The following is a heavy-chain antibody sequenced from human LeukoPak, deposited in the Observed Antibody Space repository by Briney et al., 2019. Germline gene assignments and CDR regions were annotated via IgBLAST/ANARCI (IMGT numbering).Heavy chain of an antibody. Sequence: GGSLRLSCAASGFTFSSYAMSWVRLAPGKRLEWVSTISGSGDTTYYADSVRGRFTISRDNSKNTLYLQMNSLRAENTAVYYCARTPQKYCSSTTCYPGYWGQGTLVTVPS. CDR1: GFTFSSYA. D-gene: IGHD2-2*01. V-gene: IGHV3-23*01. CDR3: ARTPQKYCSSTTCYPGY. J-gene: IGHJ4*02. CDR2: ISGSGDTT.